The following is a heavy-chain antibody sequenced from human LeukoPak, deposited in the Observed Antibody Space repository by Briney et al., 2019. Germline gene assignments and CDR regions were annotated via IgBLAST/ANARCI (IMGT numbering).Heavy chain of an antibody. Sequence: PGGSLRLSCAASGFTFDDYGMNWVRQAPGKGLEWVSGINWNGGSTGYADFVKGRFTISRGNAKNSLYLQMNSLRAEDTALYYCARGGVSSGYYPFDYWGQGTLVTVSS. CDR2: INWNGGST. CDR1: GFTFDDYG. D-gene: IGHD3-22*01. V-gene: IGHV3-20*04. J-gene: IGHJ4*02. CDR3: ARGGVSSGYYPFDY.